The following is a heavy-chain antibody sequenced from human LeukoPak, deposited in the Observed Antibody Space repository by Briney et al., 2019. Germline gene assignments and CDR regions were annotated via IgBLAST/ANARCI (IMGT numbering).Heavy chain of an antibody. CDR2: IKQDGSDR. CDR1: GFTFRNYW. V-gene: IGHV3-7*03. D-gene: IGHD6-19*01. J-gene: IGHJ4*02. CDR3: VRNLAVAGTCFDS. Sequence: QPGGSLRLSCAASGFTFRNYWMSWVRKVPGTGLEWVANIKQDGSDRNYVTSVRGRFTISRDNAESSLYLQMNSLRAEDTAVYYCVRNLAVAGTCFDSWGQGTLVTVSS.